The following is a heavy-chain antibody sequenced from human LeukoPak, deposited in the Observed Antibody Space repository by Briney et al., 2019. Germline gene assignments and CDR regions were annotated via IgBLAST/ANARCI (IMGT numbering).Heavy chain of an antibody. CDR2: INWNGGST. CDR3: ARDQFGVIIVTSQYYLDY. J-gene: IGHJ4*02. CDR1: GFTFDDYG. Sequence: AGGSLRLSCAASGFTFDDYGMSWVRQAPGKGLEWVSGINWNGGSTGYADSVKGRFTISRDNAKNSLYLQMNSLRAEDTALYYCARDQFGVIIVTSQYYLDYWGQGTLVTVSS. D-gene: IGHD3-3*01. V-gene: IGHV3-20*04.